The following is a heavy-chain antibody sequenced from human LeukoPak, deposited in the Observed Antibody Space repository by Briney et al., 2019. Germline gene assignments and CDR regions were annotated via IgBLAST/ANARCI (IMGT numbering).Heavy chain of an antibody. J-gene: IGHJ4*02. D-gene: IGHD4-17*01. Sequence: GGSLRLSCAASGFTFSNAWMSWVRQAPGKGLEWVGRIKSKTDGGTTDYAAPVKGRFTISRDDSKNTLYLQMNSLKTEDTAVYYCTTRIPLTTVTPYFGYWGQGTLVTVSS. CDR2: IKSKTDGGTT. CDR1: GFTFSNAW. CDR3: TTRIPLTTVTPYFGY. V-gene: IGHV3-15*01.